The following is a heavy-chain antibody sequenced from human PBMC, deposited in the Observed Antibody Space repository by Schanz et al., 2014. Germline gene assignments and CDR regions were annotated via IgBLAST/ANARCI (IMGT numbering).Heavy chain of an antibody. V-gene: IGHV3-23*01. CDR2: VSGGGGST. CDR3: ARDRGSAVGYQYYGMDV. Sequence: EVQLLESGGGPVEPGGSLRLSCAASGFTFSRYAMSWVRQAPGKGLEWVAAVSGGGGSTYYADSVKGRFTISRDNSKNTMYLQMNSLRDEDTALYYCARDRGSAVGYQYYGMDVWGQGTTVTVSS. J-gene: IGHJ6*02. CDR1: GFTFSRYA. D-gene: IGHD3-22*01.